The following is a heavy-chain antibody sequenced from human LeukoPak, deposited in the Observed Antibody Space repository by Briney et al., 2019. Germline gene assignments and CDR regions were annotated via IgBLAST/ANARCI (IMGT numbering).Heavy chain of an antibody. D-gene: IGHD6-19*01. J-gene: IGHJ4*02. CDR3: ARDLGSYSSGWYMGFDY. CDR1: GFTFSSYW. V-gene: IGHV3-7*01. CDR2: IKQDGSEK. Sequence: GGSLRLSCAASGFTFSSYWMSWVRQAPGKGLEWVANIKQDGSEKYYVDSVKGRFTISRDNAKNSLYLQMNSLRAEDTAVYYCARDLGSYSSGWYMGFDYWGQGTLVTVSS.